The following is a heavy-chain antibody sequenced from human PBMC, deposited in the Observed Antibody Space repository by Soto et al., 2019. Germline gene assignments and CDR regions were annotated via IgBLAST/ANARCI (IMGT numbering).Heavy chain of an antibody. D-gene: IGHD6-13*01. CDR1: GYSFTSYW. V-gene: IGHV5-10-1*01. Sequence: SGESPKIPWKGSGYSFTSYWISWVRPMPGKGLEWTGRYDPSAYYTIYSLSFQGHVTISADKSISTAYLQWSSLKAPDTSMYYCARRTIAAIDYYGMDVWGQGTTVTVSS. CDR3: ARRTIAAIDYYGMDV. CDR2: YDPSAYYT. J-gene: IGHJ6*02.